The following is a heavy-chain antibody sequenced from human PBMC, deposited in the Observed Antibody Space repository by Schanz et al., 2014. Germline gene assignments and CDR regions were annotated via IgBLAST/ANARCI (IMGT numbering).Heavy chain of an antibody. CDR2: ISNGGGGYI. CDR3: AKGRTSMVYDMDV. J-gene: IGHJ6*02. D-gene: IGHD5-18*01. CDR1: GFTFRGYA. V-gene: IGHV3-23*04. Sequence: EVQLVESGGDLVQPGGSLRLSCVVSGFTFRGYAMSWVRQAPGKGLQWVSTISNGGGGYISYADFVKGRFTLSRDNAKNSLFLQMSSLRAEDTALYYCAKGRTSMVYDMDVWGQGTTVTVSS.